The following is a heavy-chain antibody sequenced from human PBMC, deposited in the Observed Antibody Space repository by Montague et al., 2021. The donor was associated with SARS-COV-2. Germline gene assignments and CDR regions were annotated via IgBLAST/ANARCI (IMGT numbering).Heavy chain of an antibody. Sequence: SLRLSCAASGFTFRTYSMAWVRQAPGKGLEWVSYITSSSAIYYGDSVRGQFAISRDNAKNSLYLQMNSLRDEDTAVYYCARGSGYYYGSGSYFNARETLDVWGQGTTVTVSS. CDR3: ARGSGYYYGSGSYFNARETLDV. V-gene: IGHV3-48*02. J-gene: IGHJ6*02. CDR2: ITSSSAI. D-gene: IGHD3-10*01. CDR1: GFTFRTYS.